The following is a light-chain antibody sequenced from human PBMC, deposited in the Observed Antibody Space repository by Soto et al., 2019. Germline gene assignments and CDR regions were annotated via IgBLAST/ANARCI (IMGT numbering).Light chain of an antibody. Sequence: IQMAQSPSTLSGSVGDRVTLTCRASQSINTWLAWYQQKPGKAPKLLIYDASNLESGVPSRFSGSGSGTHFILTISSLQPDDFATYYCQQYKSYSPITFGQGTRLEI. J-gene: IGKJ5*01. V-gene: IGKV1-5*01. CDR1: QSINTW. CDR3: QQYKSYSPIT. CDR2: DAS.